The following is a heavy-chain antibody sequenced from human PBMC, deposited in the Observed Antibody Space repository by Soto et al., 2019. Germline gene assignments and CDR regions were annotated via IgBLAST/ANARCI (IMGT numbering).Heavy chain of an antibody. D-gene: IGHD3-16*01. CDR3: ARSGELSSHDAFDI. CDR2: TRNKANSYTT. V-gene: IGHV3-72*01. CDR1: GFTFSDHY. Sequence: PGGSLRLSCAASGFTFSDHYMDWVRQAPGKGLEWVGRTRNKANSYTTEYAASVKGRFTISRDDSKNSLYLQMNSLKTEDTAVYYCARSGELSSHDAFDIWGQGTMVTVSS. J-gene: IGHJ3*02.